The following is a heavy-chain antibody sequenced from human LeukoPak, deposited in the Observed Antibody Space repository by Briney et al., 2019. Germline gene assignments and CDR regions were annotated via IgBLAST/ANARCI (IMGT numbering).Heavy chain of an antibody. CDR1: GFTFSNCY. J-gene: IGHJ6*03. CDR2: INPSGVNT. Sequence: AGVKVSCKGSGFTFSNCYLHWVRQPPAQGLEWVGVINPSGVNTGYAQKFQGRVTMTRDTSTSTVYMDLRSLRSEDTAVYYCARDPSTVRGFYHYYMDVWGKGTTVTVSS. CDR3: ARDPSTVRGFYHYYMDV. D-gene: IGHD2/OR15-2a*01. V-gene: IGHV1-46*01.